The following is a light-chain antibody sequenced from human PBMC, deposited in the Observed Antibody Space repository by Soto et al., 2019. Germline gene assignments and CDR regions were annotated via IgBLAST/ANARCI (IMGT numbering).Light chain of an antibody. CDR3: QQLSHYPYT. CDR2: DAS. CDR1: QSIRTW. V-gene: IGKV1-5*01. Sequence: DIQMTQSPSTLSASVGDRVTITCRASQSIRTWLAWYQQKPGKAPNLLIYDASTLESGVPSRFSGSGSGTEFTLSISSLQPDDFATYYCQQLSHYPYTFGQGTKLEI. J-gene: IGKJ2*01.